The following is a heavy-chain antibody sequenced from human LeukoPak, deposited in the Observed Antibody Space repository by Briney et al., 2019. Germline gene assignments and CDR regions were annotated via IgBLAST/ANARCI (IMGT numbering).Heavy chain of an antibody. CDR1: GYRFTSYW. CDR3: ARTDYYDSSGYYGLPDY. D-gene: IGHD3-22*01. CDR2: IDPSDSYT. J-gene: IGHJ4*02. Sequence: GESLKISCKGSGYRFTSYWISWVRQMPGKGLEWMGRIDPSDSYTNYSPSFQGHVTISADKSISTAYLQWSSLKASDTAMYYCARTDYYDSSGYYGLPDYWGQGTLVTASS. V-gene: IGHV5-10-1*01.